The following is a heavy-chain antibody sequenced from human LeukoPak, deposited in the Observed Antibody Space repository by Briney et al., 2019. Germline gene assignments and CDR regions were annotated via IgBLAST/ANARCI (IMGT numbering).Heavy chain of an antibody. D-gene: IGHD6-19*01. CDR3: ARLAVAGGGYFDY. CDR1: GGSISSSSYY. V-gene: IGHV4-39*01. J-gene: IGHJ4*02. Sequence: PSETLSLTCTVSGGSISSSSYYWGWIRQPPGKRLEWIGSIYYSGSTYYNPSLKSRVTISVDTSKNQFSLKLSSVTAADTAVYYCARLAVAGGGYFDYWGQGTLVTVSS. CDR2: IYYSGST.